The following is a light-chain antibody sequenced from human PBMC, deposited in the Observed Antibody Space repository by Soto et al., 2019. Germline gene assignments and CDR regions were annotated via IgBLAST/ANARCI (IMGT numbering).Light chain of an antibody. CDR1: SSNIGSNL. Sequence: QAVLTQPPSASGTPGQRVTISCSGSSSNIGSNLVTWYQHLPGTAPRLLIYANDQRPSGVPDRFSGSKSDTSASLAISALQSEDKAEYYCATWDDSLNGAYVFGTGTKVTVL. J-gene: IGLJ1*01. CDR3: ATWDDSLNGAYV. CDR2: AND. V-gene: IGLV1-44*01.